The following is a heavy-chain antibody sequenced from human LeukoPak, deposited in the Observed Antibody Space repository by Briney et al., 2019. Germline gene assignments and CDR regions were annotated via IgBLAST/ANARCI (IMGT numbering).Heavy chain of an antibody. J-gene: IGHJ6*03. CDR1: GFTFSSYW. D-gene: IGHD6-6*01. Sequence: GGSLRLSCAASGFTFSSYWVSWVRQAPGKGLEWVANIKQDGSEKYYVDSVKGRFTISRDNAKNSLYLQMNSLRAEDTAVYYCARTGSSSHYMDVWGKGTTVTVSS. CDR3: ARTGSSSHYMDV. V-gene: IGHV3-7*01. CDR2: IKQDGSEK.